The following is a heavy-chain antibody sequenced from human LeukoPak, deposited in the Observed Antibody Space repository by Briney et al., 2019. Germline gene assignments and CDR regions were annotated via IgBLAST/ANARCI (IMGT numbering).Heavy chain of an antibody. Sequence: GGSLRLSCAASGFTFSSYAMSWVRQAPGKRLEWVSAISGSGGSTYYADSVKGRFTISRDNSKNTLYLQMNSLRAEDTAVYYCAKDRGIAVAGPDYWGQGTLVTVSS. D-gene: IGHD6-19*01. CDR2: ISGSGGST. J-gene: IGHJ4*02. CDR1: GFTFSSYA. V-gene: IGHV3-23*01. CDR3: AKDRGIAVAGPDY.